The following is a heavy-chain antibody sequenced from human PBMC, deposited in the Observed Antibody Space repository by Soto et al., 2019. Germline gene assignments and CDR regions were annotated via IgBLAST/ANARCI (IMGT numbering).Heavy chain of an antibody. J-gene: IGHJ5*02. D-gene: IGHD3-9*01. Sequence: SETLSLTCTVSGGSISSGDYYWSWIRQPPGKGLEWIGYIYYSGSTYYNPSLKSRVTISVDTSKNQFSLKLSSVTAADTAVYYCARGGTYYDILTGPQKSDYNWFDPWGQGTLVTAPQ. CDR3: ARGGTYYDILTGPQKSDYNWFDP. CDR2: IYYSGST. CDR1: GGSISSGDYY. V-gene: IGHV4-30-4*01.